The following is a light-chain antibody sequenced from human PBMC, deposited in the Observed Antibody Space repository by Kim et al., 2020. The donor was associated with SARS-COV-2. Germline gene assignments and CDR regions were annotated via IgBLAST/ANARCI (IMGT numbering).Light chain of an antibody. J-gene: IGLJ3*02. CDR2: YKSDSDK. CDR1: SGINVGTYR. V-gene: IGLV5-45*03. Sequence: QPVLTQPSSLSASPGASASLTCTLRSGINVGTYRIYWYQQKPGSPPQYLLRYKSDSDKQQGSGVPSRFSGSKDASANAGILLISGLQSEDEADYYCMIWHSSAWVFGGWTQLTVL. CDR3: MIWHSSAWV.